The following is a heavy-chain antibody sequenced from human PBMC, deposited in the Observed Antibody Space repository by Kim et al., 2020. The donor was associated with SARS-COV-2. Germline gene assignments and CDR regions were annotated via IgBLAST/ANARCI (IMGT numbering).Heavy chain of an antibody. CDR3: ARLGASVVVRRWIDY. Sequence: ASVKVSCKASGYAFTTSGITWVRQAPGQGLEWLGWITPYNDNTNYAPKFQGRLTMTTDTSTSTAYMELRNLRSDDTAVYYCARLGASVVVRRWIDYWGQGTLVTVSS. D-gene: IGHD2-2*01. CDR1: GYAFTTSG. V-gene: IGHV1-18*04. J-gene: IGHJ4*02. CDR2: ITPYNDNT.